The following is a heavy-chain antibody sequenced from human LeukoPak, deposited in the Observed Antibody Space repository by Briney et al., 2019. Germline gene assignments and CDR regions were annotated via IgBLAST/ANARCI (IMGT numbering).Heavy chain of an antibody. CDR3: ARGALHVFDN. D-gene: IGHD3-10*02. V-gene: IGHV3-48*03. Sequence: GGSLRLSCAASGFTLRSYAMNWVRQAPGKGLEWVSCISTSGSTTYYADSVKGRFTISRDNAKNSLFLQMNTLTAEDTAVYFCARGALHVFDNWGQGTPVTVSS. CDR1: GFTLRSYA. J-gene: IGHJ4*02. CDR2: ISTSGSTT.